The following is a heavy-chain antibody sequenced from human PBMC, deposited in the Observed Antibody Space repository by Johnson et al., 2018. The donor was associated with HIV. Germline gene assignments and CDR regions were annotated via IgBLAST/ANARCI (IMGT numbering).Heavy chain of an antibody. Sequence: LVESGRSLRLSCAASGFTVSSNYMSWVRQAPGKGLEWVSVIYSGGRTYYADSVKGRFTISRDNSRNTLYLQMNSLRAEDTAVYYCARDYETIWGQGTMVTVSS. V-gene: IGHV3-53*04. J-gene: IGHJ3*02. CDR3: ARDYETI. D-gene: IGHD3-16*01. CDR1: GFTVSSNY. CDR2: IYSGGRT.